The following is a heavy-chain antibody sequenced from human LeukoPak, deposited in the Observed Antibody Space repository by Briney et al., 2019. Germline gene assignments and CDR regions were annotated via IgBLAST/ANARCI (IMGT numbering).Heavy chain of an antibody. CDR1: GYTFTSYG. Sequence: ASVKVSCTASGYTFTSYGISWVRQAPGQGLEWMGWISAYNGNTNYAQKLQGRVTMTTDTSTSTAYMELRSLRSDDTAVYYCARGYCSSTSCYIEDNWFDPWGRGTLVTVSS. D-gene: IGHD2-2*02. V-gene: IGHV1-18*01. J-gene: IGHJ5*02. CDR3: ARGYCSSTSCYIEDNWFDP. CDR2: ISAYNGNT.